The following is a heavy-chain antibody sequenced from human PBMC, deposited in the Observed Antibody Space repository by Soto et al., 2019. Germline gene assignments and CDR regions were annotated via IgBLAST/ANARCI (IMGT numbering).Heavy chain of an antibody. D-gene: IGHD6-13*01. CDR1: GGSISSYY. Sequence: PSETLSLTCTVSGGSISSYYWSWIRQPPGKGLGWIGYIYYSGSTNYNPSLKSRVTISVDTSKNQFSLKLSSVTAADTAVYYCARAIAAAAPFDYWGQGTLVTVSS. CDR2: IYYSGST. V-gene: IGHV4-59*01. J-gene: IGHJ4*02. CDR3: ARAIAAAAPFDY.